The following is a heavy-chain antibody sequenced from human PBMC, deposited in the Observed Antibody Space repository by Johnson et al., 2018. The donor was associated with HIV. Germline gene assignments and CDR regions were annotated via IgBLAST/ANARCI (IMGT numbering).Heavy chain of an antibody. Sequence: QVQLVESGGGVVQPGRSLRLSCAASGFTFSSYAMHWVRQAPGKGLEWVAVISYDGSNKYYADSVKGRFTISRDNAKNSLYLQMNSLRAEDTALYYCARVIRAYDSSGYAGDAFDIWGQGTMVTASS. CDR2: ISYDGSNK. CDR3: ARVIRAYDSSGYAGDAFDI. J-gene: IGHJ3*02. CDR1: GFTFSSYA. D-gene: IGHD3-22*01. V-gene: IGHV3-30-3*01.